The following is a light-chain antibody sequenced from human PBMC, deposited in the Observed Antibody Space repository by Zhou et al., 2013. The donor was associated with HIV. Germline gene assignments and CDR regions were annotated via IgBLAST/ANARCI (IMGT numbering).Light chain of an antibody. Sequence: DILMTQSPSTLSASVGDRVTITCRASQSISSWLAWYQQKPGKAPKLLIYKASSLESGVPSRFSGSGSGTEFSLTISSLQPEDFATYFCQQYNSYPYTFGPGDRSWRIK. J-gene: IGKJ2*01. V-gene: IGKV1-5*03. CDR3: QQYNSYPYT. CDR2: KAS. CDR1: QSISSW.